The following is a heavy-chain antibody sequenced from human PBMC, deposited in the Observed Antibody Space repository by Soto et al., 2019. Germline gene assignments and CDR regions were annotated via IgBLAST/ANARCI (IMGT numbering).Heavy chain of an antibody. CDR3: ARQDRVVAEGRWFDP. D-gene: IGHD2-15*01. Sequence: GASVKVSCKASGYTFTSYYMHWVRQAPGQGLEWMGIINPSGGSTSYAQKFQGRVTMTRDTSTSTVYMELSSLSSVTAADTAVYYCARQDRVVAEGRWFDPWGQGTLVTVSS. J-gene: IGHJ5*02. V-gene: IGHV1-46*01. CDR1: GYTFTSYY. CDR2: INPSGGST.